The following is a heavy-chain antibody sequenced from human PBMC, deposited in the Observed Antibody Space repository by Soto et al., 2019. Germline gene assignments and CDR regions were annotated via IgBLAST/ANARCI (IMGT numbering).Heavy chain of an antibody. CDR1: RFTFSSYA. J-gene: IGHJ1*01. D-gene: IGHD6-19*01. Sequence: QVQLVESGGGVVQPGRSLRLSYAASRFTFSSYAMHWVRQAPGKGLEWVAVISYDGSNKYYADSVKGRFTISRDNSKNTLYVQMNSLRAEDTAVYYCARESEQWLNNRAEYFQHWGQGTLVTVSS. V-gene: IGHV3-30-3*01. CDR3: ARESEQWLNNRAEYFQH. CDR2: ISYDGSNK.